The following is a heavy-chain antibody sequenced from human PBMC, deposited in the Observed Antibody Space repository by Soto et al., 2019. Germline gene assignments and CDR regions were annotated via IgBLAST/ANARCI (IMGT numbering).Heavy chain of an antibody. CDR3: VGESFSALDD. J-gene: IGHJ4*02. Sequence: EVQLVESGGGLVQPGGSLRLSCEVSGFTLSDHHMNWVRQAPGKGLEWLGRTRKKSEGYTTEYAASVSGRFTLSRDDSKNSVFLQMNSLKTEDTAVYYCVGESFSALDDWGQGTLVTVSS. D-gene: IGHD3-16*01. V-gene: IGHV3-72*01. CDR2: TRKKSEGYTT. CDR1: GFTLSDHH.